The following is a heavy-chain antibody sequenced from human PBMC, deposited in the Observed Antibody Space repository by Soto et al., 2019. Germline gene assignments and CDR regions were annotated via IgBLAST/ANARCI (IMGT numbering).Heavy chain of an antibody. D-gene: IGHD3-10*01. CDR3: ALILGSGSHYPHYPV. V-gene: IGHV2-70*11. Sequence: PTLVNPTQTLTLTCTFSGFSLSTSGMCVSWIRQPPGKALEWLARIDWDDDKYYSTSLKTRLTISKDTSKNQVVLTMTNMDPVDTATYYCALILGSGSHYPHYPVSAKGTTVTVS. CDR2: IDWDDDK. J-gene: IGHJ6*03. CDR1: GFSLSTSGMC.